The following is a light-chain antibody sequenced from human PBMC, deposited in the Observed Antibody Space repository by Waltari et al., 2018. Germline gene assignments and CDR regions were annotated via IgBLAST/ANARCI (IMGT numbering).Light chain of an antibody. CDR1: QSVDSFY. V-gene: IGKV3-20*01. J-gene: IGKJ3*01. Sequence: EIVLTQSPGTLSLSPGERATLSCRTSQSVDSFYIAWYQQKPGQAPRPLMLGASTRAPGVPDRFSGSGSGTDFTLTISRLEPEDFGIYYCQHYAVARYTFGPGTKLDLK. CDR3: QHYAVARYT. CDR2: GAS.